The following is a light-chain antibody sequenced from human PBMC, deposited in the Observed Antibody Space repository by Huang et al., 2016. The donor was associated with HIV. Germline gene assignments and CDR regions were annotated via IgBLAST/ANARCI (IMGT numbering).Light chain of an antibody. CDR2: GAS. Sequence: EIVVTQSPATLSVSPGERATPSCRASQSVSSNLVWYQQKPGQAPGVLIYGASIRASGIPARLSGSGSGTEFTLTISSLQSEDFAVYYCQQYNNWPRTFGQGTKVEIK. CDR1: QSVSSN. CDR3: QQYNNWPRT. V-gene: IGKV3-15*01. J-gene: IGKJ1*01.